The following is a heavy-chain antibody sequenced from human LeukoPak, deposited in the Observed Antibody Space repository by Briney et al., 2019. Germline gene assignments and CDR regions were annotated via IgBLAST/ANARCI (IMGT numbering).Heavy chain of an antibody. CDR2: IYHSGST. V-gene: IGHV4-30-2*01. D-gene: IGHD4-17*01. CDR1: GGSISSYS. Sequence: SETLSLTCTVSGGSISSYSWSWIRQPPGKGLEWIGYIYHSGSTYYNPSLKSRVTISVDRSKNQFSLKLSSVTAADTAVYYCARVSFRGDHHFDYWGQGTLVTVSS. J-gene: IGHJ4*02. CDR3: ARVSFRGDHHFDY.